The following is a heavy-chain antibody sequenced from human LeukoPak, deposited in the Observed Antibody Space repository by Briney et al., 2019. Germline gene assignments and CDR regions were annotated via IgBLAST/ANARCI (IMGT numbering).Heavy chain of an antibody. V-gene: IGHV1-18*01. Sequence: ASVKVSCKASGYTFTNYGISWVRQAPGQGLEWMGWISAYNGNTNYPQKFQARVTMTTDTSTSIAYMELRSLRYDDTAVYFCGRSFGNYYGSGTHPLYFDYWGQGTLVTVSS. D-gene: IGHD3-10*01. CDR2: ISAYNGNT. CDR1: GYTFTNYG. J-gene: IGHJ4*02. CDR3: GRSFGNYYGSGTHPLYFDY.